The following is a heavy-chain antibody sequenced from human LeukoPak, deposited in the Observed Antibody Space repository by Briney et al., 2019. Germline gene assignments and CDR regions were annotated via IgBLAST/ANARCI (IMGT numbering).Heavy chain of an antibody. CDR2: VYHSANT. V-gene: IGHV4-38-2*02. CDR1: GYSITRGYY. Sequence: SETRSLTCTVSGYSITRGYYWGWIRQPPGKGLEWIGSVYHSANTYYNPSLKGRVTISVDTSKNQFSLRVSSVSAADTAVYYCAGWFGELLPLFAYWGQGALVTVSS. D-gene: IGHD3-10*01. J-gene: IGHJ4*02. CDR3: AGWFGELLPLFAY.